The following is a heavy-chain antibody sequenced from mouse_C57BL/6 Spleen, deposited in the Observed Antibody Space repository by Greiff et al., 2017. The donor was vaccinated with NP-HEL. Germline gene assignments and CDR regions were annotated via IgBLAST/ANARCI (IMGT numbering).Heavy chain of an antibody. J-gene: IGHJ3*01. V-gene: IGHV1-59*01. CDR2: IDPSDSYT. D-gene: IGHD2-10*01. CDR1: GYTFTSYW. Sequence: QVQLQQSGAELVRPGTSVKLSCKASGYTFTSYWMHWVKQRPGQGLEWIGVIDPSDSYTNYNQKFKGKATLTVDTSSSTAYMQLSSLTSEDSAVYYCARSYYGNLWFAYWGQGTLVTVSA. CDR3: ARSYYGNLWFAY.